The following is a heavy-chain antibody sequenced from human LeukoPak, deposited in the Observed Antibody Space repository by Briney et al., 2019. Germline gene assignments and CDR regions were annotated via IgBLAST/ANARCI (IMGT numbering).Heavy chain of an antibody. CDR1: GFIFSDYW. CDR3: ARGPSSWGYYDYDMDV. CDR2: MNRDGSEK. Sequence: GGSLRLSCAASGFIFSDYWMTWVRQAPGKGLEWVANMNRDGSEKHYVDSVEGRFTISRDNAKNSLYLQMNSLRAEDTAVYYCARGPSSWGYYDYDMDVWGKGTTVTISS. D-gene: IGHD6-13*01. V-gene: IGHV3-7*01. J-gene: IGHJ6*03.